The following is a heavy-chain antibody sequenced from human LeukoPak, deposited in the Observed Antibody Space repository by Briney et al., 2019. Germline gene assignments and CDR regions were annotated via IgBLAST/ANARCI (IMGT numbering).Heavy chain of an antibody. Sequence: SETLSLTCTVSGGSISSHYWSWIRQSPGKGLEWIGFMHYRGNTNSNPSLRSRVTISMDTSRNQFSLKMSSVTAADTAVYYCARDSPFEWDVFGDSFDIWGQGTVVTVSS. CDR2: MHYRGNT. J-gene: IGHJ3*02. V-gene: IGHV4-59*11. CDR3: ARDSPFEWDVFGDSFDI. CDR1: GGSISSHY. D-gene: IGHD1-26*01.